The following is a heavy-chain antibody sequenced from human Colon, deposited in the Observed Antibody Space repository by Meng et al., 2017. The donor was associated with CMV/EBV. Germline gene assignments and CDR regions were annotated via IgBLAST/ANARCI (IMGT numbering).Heavy chain of an antibody. CDR1: GLTFRRWW. J-gene: IGHJ4*02. CDR3: VGGGSGYMDY. Sequence: LYCAASGLTFRRWWMHWVRQAPGKGLVWVSRIKTDGSYTTYADSVKGRFTISRDNAKNTLYLQMNSLRVEDTAVYYCVGGGSGYMDYWGQGTLVTVSS. D-gene: IGHD5-12*01. CDR2: IKTDGSYT. V-gene: IGHV3-74*03.